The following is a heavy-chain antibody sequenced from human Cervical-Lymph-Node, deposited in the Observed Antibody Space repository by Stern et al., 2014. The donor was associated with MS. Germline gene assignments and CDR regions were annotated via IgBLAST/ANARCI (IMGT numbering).Heavy chain of an antibody. CDR1: GGSLSTYT. CDR2: IIPALNVA. D-gene: IGHD2-2*01. Sequence: MQLVESGAELKKPGSSVKVSCKASGGSLSTYTITWVRQAPGQGLEWMDRIIPALNVANYAQKFQGRLTITADKSTSTAYMEMSSLRSDDTAVYYCAGPAPLDWGQGTLVTVSS. V-gene: IGHV1-69*09. CDR3: AGPAPLD. J-gene: IGHJ4*02.